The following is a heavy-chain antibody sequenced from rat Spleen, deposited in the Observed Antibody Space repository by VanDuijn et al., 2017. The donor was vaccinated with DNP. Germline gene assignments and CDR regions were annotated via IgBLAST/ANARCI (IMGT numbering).Heavy chain of an antibody. CDR2: INKDSSTM. CDR1: GFNLTDYW. Sequence: EVKLVESGGGLVQPGRSLKLSCAASGFNLTDYWMGWVRQAPGKGLEWIGEINKDSSTMNYTPSLKYKFTISRDNAQNTLYLQINKLGSEDTANNYCARLGCNLWFAYTGQGTLNTVSS. CDR3: ARLGCNLWFAY. V-gene: IGHV4-2*01. D-gene: IGHD1-5*01. J-gene: IGHJ3*01.